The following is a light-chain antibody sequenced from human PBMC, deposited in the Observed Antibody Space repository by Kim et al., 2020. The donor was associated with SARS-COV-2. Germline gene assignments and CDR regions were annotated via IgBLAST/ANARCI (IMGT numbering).Light chain of an antibody. CDR2: GKN. CDR1: SLRSYY. Sequence: SVLTQDPAVSVALGQTVRITCQGDSLRSYYASWYQQKPGQAPVLVIYGKNNRPSGIPDRFSGSSSGNTASLTITGAQAEDEADYYCNSRDSSGNHVVFGGGTQLTVL. CDR3: NSRDSSGNHVV. V-gene: IGLV3-19*01. J-gene: IGLJ2*01.